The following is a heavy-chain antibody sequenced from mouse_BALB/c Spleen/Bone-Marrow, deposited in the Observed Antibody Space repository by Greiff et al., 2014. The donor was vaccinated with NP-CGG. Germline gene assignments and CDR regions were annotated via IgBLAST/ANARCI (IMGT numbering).Heavy chain of an antibody. CDR3: ARYGNGLMDY. V-gene: IGHV14-3*02. J-gene: IGHJ4*01. Sequence: EVKLMESGAELVKPGASVKLSCTASGFNIKDTYMHWVKQRPEQGLEWIGRIYPANGDTKYDPKFQGKATITADTSSNTAYLQLSSPTSEDTAVYYCARYGNGLMDYWGQGTSVTVSS. CDR1: GFNIKDTY. D-gene: IGHD2-1*01. CDR2: IYPANGDT.